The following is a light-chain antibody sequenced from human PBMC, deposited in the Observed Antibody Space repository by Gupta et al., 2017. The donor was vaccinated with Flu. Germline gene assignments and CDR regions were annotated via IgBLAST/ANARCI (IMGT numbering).Light chain of an antibody. CDR3: QAWERTTVV. CDR2: QDS. Sequence: SYELTQPPSVSVSAGQTASISCSGDELGDKYTFWYQQKAGQSPVVVIYQDSKRPSGIPERFSGSSYGKTDTMTISGTQAMDEADYYCQAWERTTVVFGGGTKVTVL. J-gene: IGLJ2*01. CDR1: ELGDKY. V-gene: IGLV3-1*01.